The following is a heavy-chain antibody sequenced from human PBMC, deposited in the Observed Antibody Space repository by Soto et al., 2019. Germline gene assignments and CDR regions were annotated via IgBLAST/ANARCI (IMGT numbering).Heavy chain of an antibody. V-gene: IGHV3-74*01. D-gene: IGHD1-26*01. CDR3: VRDGSYYDSSLEF. CDR1: GFTFSTYW. CDR2: INGDGTST. J-gene: IGHJ1*01. Sequence: EVQLAESGGGLVQPGGSLRLSCAASGFTFSTYWMHWVRQAPGKGLVWVSRINGDGTSTTYVDSVKGRFTISRDNAKNTLYLQMNSLRDDDPAVYYGVRDGSYYDSSLEFWCQGTPVTVSS.